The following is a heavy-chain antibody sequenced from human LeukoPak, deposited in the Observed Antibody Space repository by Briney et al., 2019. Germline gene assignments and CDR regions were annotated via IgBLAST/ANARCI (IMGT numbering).Heavy chain of an antibody. D-gene: IGHD4-17*01. Sequence: ASVKVSCKASGGTFSSYAISWVRQAPGQGLEWMGRIIPILGIANYAQKFQGRVTITADKSTSTAYMELSSLRSEDTAVYYCARGGYGDGDALDIWGQGTMVTVSS. V-gene: IGHV1-69*04. CDR3: ARGGYGDGDALDI. CDR2: IIPILGIA. J-gene: IGHJ3*02. CDR1: GGTFSSYA.